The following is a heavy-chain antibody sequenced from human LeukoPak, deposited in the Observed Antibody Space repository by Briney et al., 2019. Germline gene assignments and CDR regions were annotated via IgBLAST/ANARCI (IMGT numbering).Heavy chain of an antibody. CDR1: GFTFSSYA. Sequence: GGSLRLSCAASGFTFSSYAMSWVRQAPGKGLEWVSTISGSGASTYYANSVKGRFTISRDNSKNTLYLQMNSLRAEDTAVYYCARDYDYEDGGGFDHWGQGTLVTVSS. J-gene: IGHJ4*02. CDR3: ARDYDYEDGGGFDH. D-gene: IGHD3-22*01. CDR2: ISGSGAST. V-gene: IGHV3-23*01.